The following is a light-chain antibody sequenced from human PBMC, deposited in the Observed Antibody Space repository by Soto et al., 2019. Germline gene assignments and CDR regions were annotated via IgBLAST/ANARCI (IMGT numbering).Light chain of an antibody. CDR3: CSYAGGPEV. Sequence: QSALTQPRSVSGSPGQSVTISGTGTSSDVGGYKYVSWYQQKPGKAPKLIIYGVSRWPSGVPNRFSGSKSGNRASLTISGLQAEDEGDYYCCSYAGGPEVFGTGTKVTVL. CDR1: SSDVGGYKY. CDR2: GVS. J-gene: IGLJ1*01. V-gene: IGLV2-11*01.